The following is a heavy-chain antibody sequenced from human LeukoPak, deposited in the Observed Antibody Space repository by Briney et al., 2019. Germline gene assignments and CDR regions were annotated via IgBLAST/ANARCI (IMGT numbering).Heavy chain of an antibody. D-gene: IGHD3-22*01. CDR2: INPNSGGT. CDR1: GYTFTGYY. J-gene: IGHJ3*02. Sequence: ASVKVSCKASGYTFTGYYMHWVRQAPGQGLEWMGWINPNSGGTNYAQKFQGRVTMTRDTSISTAYMELSRLRFDDTAVYYCARELPDSSGYLDAFDIWGQGTMVTVSP. CDR3: ARELPDSSGYLDAFDI. V-gene: IGHV1-2*02.